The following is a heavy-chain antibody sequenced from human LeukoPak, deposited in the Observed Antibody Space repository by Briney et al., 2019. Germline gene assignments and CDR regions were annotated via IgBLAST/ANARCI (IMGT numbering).Heavy chain of an antibody. J-gene: IGHJ5*02. Sequence: GESLKISCKGSGYSFTSYWIGWVRQMPGKGLEWMGIIYPGDSDTRYSPSFQGQVTISADKSISTAYLQWSSLKASDTAMYYCARLKGELRYFDWLSPVAPWGQGTLVTVSS. D-gene: IGHD3-9*01. V-gene: IGHV5-51*01. CDR1: GYSFTSYW. CDR3: ARLKGELRYFDWLSPVAP. CDR2: IYPGDSDT.